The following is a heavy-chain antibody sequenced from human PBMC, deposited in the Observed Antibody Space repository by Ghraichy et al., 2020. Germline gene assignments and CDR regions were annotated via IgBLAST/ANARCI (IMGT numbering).Heavy chain of an antibody. CDR2: IYYSGNT. CDR1: GGSISPYY. V-gene: IGHV4-59*01. J-gene: IGHJ4*02. Sequence: SETLSLTCTVSGGSISPYYWSWIRQPPGKGLEWIGYIYYSGNTNYNSSLKSRVTISIDTSKNQFSLKLISVTAADTATYYCARGGTRVYTSVSLDYWGQGTLVTVSS. CDR3: ARGGTRVYTSVSLDY. D-gene: IGHD3-16*01.